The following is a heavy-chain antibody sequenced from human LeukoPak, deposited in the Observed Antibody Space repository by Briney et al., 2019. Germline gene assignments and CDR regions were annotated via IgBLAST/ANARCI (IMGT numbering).Heavy chain of an antibody. D-gene: IGHD3-3*01. Sequence: ASVKVSCKASGYTFTGYYMHWVRQAPGQGLEWMGWIDPNSGDTNYAQKFQGRVTMTRDTCISTAYMELHRLKSDDTAVYYCARDPTYYDFWSGYSSLDYWGQGTLVIVSS. CDR2: IDPNSGDT. CDR3: ARDPTYYDFWSGYSSLDY. V-gene: IGHV1-2*02. CDR1: GYTFTGYY. J-gene: IGHJ4*02.